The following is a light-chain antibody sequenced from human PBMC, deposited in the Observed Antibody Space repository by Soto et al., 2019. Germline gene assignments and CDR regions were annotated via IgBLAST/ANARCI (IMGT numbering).Light chain of an antibody. J-gene: IGKJ1*01. Sequence: EIVMTQSPATLSVSPGERATLSCRASQSIRSNLAWYPQKPGQAPRLLIYGASTRETGIPARFSGSGAGTECTLTISSLQSEDVAVDYCQQYNNWPRTFGQGTKVDIK. CDR1: QSIRSN. CDR3: QQYNNWPRT. V-gene: IGKV3-15*01. CDR2: GAS.